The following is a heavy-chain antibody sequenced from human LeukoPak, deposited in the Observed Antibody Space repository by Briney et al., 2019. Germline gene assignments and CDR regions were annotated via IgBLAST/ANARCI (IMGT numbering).Heavy chain of an antibody. CDR1: GFTFSSYA. V-gene: IGHV3-23*01. J-gene: IGHJ4*02. D-gene: IGHD6-19*01. Sequence: GVLRLSCAASGFTFSSYAMSWVRQAPGKGLEWVSAISGSGGSTYYADSVKGRFTISRDNSKNTLYLQMNSLRAEDTAVYYCAKDLQIAVAGTFDYWGQGTLVTVSS. CDR3: AKDLQIAVAGTFDY. CDR2: ISGSGGST.